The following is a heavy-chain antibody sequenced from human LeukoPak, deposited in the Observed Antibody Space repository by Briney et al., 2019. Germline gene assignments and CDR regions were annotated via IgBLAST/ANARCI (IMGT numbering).Heavy chain of an antibody. D-gene: IGHD3-3*01. J-gene: IGHJ6*03. CDR2: ISSSSSYI. Sequence: PGGSLRLSCAASGFTFSSYSMNWVRQAPGKGLEWVSSISSSSSYIYYADSVKGRFTISRDNAKNSLYLKMNSLRAEDTAVYYCAREQYDFWSGYPYYYYYYYMDVWGKGTTVTVSS. V-gene: IGHV3-21*01. CDR1: GFTFSSYS. CDR3: AREQYDFWSGYPYYYYYYYMDV.